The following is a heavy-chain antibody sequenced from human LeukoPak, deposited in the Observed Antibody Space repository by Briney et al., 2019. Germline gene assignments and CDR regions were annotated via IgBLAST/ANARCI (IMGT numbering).Heavy chain of an antibody. Sequence: SGTLSLTCTISDDSISNNRYFWAWMRQPPGKGLEWIGSINYSGRTYYNPSLKSRLTMSVDTAKRQFSLKLISVTAADTALYYCARDIDDVGALLDFWGQGTLVTVSS. V-gene: IGHV4-39*07. CDR1: DDSISNNRYF. J-gene: IGHJ4*02. D-gene: IGHD1-26*01. CDR3: ARDIDDVGALLDF. CDR2: INYSGRT.